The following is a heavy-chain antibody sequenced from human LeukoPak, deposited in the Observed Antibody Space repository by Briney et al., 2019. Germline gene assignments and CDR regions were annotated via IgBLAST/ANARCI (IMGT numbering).Heavy chain of an antibody. CDR3: ARDGLYCTNGVCSSDT. Sequence: ASVKVSCKASGYTFTRHYMNWVRQAPGQGLEWMGKINPSSGGTGYAQKFQGRVTMTRDTSTSTVYMELTRLRSADTAVYYCARDGLYCTNGVCSSDTWGQGTLVTVSS. J-gene: IGHJ3*02. CDR1: GYTFTRHY. D-gene: IGHD2-8*01. V-gene: IGHV1-46*01. CDR2: INPSSGGT.